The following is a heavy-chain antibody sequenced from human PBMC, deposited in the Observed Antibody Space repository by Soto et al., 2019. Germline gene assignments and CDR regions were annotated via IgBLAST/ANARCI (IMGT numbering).Heavy chain of an antibody. CDR3: ARGSNYYDSSGYYSTGF. CDR1: GFTFSSYS. D-gene: IGHD3-22*01. V-gene: IGHV3-21*01. J-gene: IGHJ4*02. CDR2: ISSSSYI. Sequence: GGSLRLSCAASGFTFSSYSMNWVRQAPGKGLEWVSSISSSSYIYYADSVKGRFTISRDNAKNSLYLQMNSLRAEDTAVYYCARGSNYYDSSGYYSTGFWGQGTLVTVSS.